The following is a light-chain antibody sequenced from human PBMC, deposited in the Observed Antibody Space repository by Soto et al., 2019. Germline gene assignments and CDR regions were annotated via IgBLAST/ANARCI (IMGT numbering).Light chain of an antibody. CDR3: QQRSHWPPQFT. J-gene: IGKJ3*01. CDR1: QSVSSY. CDR2: DAS. V-gene: IGKV3-11*01. Sequence: EIVLTQSPATLSLSPGERATLSYRASQSVSSYLAWYQQKPGQAPRLLIYDASNRATGIPARFSGSGSGTDFTLTISSLEPEDFAVYYCQQRSHWPPQFTFGPGTKVESK.